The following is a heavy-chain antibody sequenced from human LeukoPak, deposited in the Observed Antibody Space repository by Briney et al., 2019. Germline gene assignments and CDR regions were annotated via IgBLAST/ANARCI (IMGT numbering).Heavy chain of an antibody. Sequence: GGSLRLSCAASGFIFSSYSMNWVRQAPGTGLEWVSSVSGDGGTTRDADSVEGRFTISRDNSKNTLYLQMNSLRTDDTAVYYCAKAFSYGSGSFYAAFDCWGQGTLVTVSS. CDR3: AKAFSYGSGSFYAAFDC. D-gene: IGHD3-10*01. V-gene: IGHV3-23*01. CDR1: GFIFSSYS. J-gene: IGHJ4*02. CDR2: VSGDGGTT.